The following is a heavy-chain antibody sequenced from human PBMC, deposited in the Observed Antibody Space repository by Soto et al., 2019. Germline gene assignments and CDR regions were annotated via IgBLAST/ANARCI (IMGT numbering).Heavy chain of an antibody. Sequence: LRLSCAASGFTFSSYAMSWVRQAPGKGLEWVSAISGSGGSSYYADSVKGRFTISRDNSKNTLFLQMNGLRAEDTAVYYCAKVTKRAAAGRYEYYKSGMDVWGQGTTVTVSS. J-gene: IGHJ6*02. CDR3: AKVTKRAAAGRYEYYKSGMDV. CDR1: GFTFSSYA. CDR2: ISGSGGSS. V-gene: IGHV3-23*01. D-gene: IGHD6-13*01.